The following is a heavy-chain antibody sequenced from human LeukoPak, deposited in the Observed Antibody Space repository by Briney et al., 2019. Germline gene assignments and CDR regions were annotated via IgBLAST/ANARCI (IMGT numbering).Heavy chain of an antibody. V-gene: IGHV4-39*01. CDR1: SGSISSSSYY. CDR3: ARHARATRIAAAGTHFDY. J-gene: IGHJ4*02. Sequence: PSETLSLTCTVSSGSISSSSYYWGWIRQPPGKGLEWIGSIYYSGSTYYNPSLKSRVTISVDTSKNQFSLKLSSVTAADTAVYYCARHARATRIAAAGTHFDYWGQGTLVTVSS. D-gene: IGHD6-13*01. CDR2: IYYSGST.